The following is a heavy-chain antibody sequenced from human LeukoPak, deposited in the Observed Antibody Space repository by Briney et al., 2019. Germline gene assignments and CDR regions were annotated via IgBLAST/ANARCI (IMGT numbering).Heavy chain of an antibody. Sequence: GGSLRLSCAASGFTFSNYGMSWVRQAPGEGLQWVSVISGSGDDTYYADSVKGRFTISRDNSKNTLYLQMNSLRAEDTAIYYCAKGTIPADNTLRGLDYWGQGTLVTVSS. D-gene: IGHD2-2*02. V-gene: IGHV3-23*01. CDR2: ISGSGDDT. CDR3: AKGTIPADNTLRGLDY. J-gene: IGHJ4*02. CDR1: GFTFSNYG.